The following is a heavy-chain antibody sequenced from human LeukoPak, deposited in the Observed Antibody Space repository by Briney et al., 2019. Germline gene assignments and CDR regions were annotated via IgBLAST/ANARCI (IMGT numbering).Heavy chain of an antibody. V-gene: IGHV3-48*02. D-gene: IGHD4-11*01. Sequence: GGSLRLSCAASGFSFSAYSMTWVRQAPGKGLEWLSYISGSSTTIYYADSVKGRFSISRDNAKNSLFLQMNSLRNEDTAVYYCARAGEGLQSYGFDMWGQGTKVSVST. J-gene: IGHJ3*02. CDR3: ARAGEGLQSYGFDM. CDR1: GFSFSAYS. CDR2: ISGSSTTI.